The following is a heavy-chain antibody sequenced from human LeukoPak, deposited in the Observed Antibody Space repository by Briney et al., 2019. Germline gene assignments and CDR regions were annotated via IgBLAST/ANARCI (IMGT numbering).Heavy chain of an antibody. CDR3: SRENGAFSPFGY. D-gene: IGHD2-8*01. J-gene: IGHJ4*02. Sequence: SETLSLTCGVSGGSISNTNWWSWVRQPPGQGLEWIGEVSLTGLTHYNPSLESRVTVSLDKSKNQLSLNLASVTAADTAVYYCSRENGAFSPFGYWGQGILVTVLS. V-gene: IGHV4-4*02. CDR2: VSLTGLT. CDR1: GGSISNTNW.